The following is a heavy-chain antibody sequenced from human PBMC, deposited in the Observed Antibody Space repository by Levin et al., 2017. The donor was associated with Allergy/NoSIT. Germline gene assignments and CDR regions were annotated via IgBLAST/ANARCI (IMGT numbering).Heavy chain of an antibody. CDR3: AHRRGTGWYFDY. CDR1: GFSLNTYGVD. CDR2: IYWDDDK. J-gene: IGHJ4*02. V-gene: IGHV2-5*02. Sequence: TLSLTCTFSGFSLNTYGVDVDWIRQPPGTALEWLALIYWDDDKRFSPSLKSRLTITKDTSKNQVVLTMTNMDPVDTATYYCAHRRGTGWYFDYWGQGTLVTVSS. D-gene: IGHD6-19*01.